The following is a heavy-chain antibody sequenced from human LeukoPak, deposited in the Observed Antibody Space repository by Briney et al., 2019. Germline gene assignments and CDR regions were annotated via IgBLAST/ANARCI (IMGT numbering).Heavy chain of an antibody. Sequence: ASVKVSCKASGYTFTGYYMHGVRQAPGQGLEWMGWINPNSGGTNYAQKFQGRVTMTRDTSISTAYMELSRLRSDDTAVYYCARGGIVVVISDDGIDYWGQGTLVTVSS. V-gene: IGHV1-2*02. CDR2: INPNSGGT. D-gene: IGHD3-22*01. J-gene: IGHJ4*02. CDR1: GYTFTGYY. CDR3: ARGGIVVVISDDGIDY.